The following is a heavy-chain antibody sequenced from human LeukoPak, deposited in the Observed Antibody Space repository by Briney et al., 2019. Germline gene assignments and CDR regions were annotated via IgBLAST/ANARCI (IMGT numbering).Heavy chain of an antibody. Sequence: GSLRLSCAASGFTFSSYAMSWVRQPPGKGLEWIGEITYSGSIYYNPSLKSRVTISVDTSKNQFSLKLNSVTAADTAVYYCARDLMTWGQGTLVTVSS. CDR2: ITYSGSI. CDR1: GFTFSSYA. V-gene: IGHV4-34*01. J-gene: IGHJ4*02. CDR3: ARDLMT.